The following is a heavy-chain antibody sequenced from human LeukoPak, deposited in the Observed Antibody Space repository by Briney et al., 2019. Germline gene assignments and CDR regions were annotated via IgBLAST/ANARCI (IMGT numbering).Heavy chain of an antibody. CDR2: ISSSSSTI. CDR1: GFTFSSYS. D-gene: IGHD5-18*01. Sequence: PGGSLRLSCAVSGFTFSSYSMNWVRQAPGKGLEWVSYISSSSSTIYYADSVKGRSTISRDNAKNSLYLQMNSLRDEDTAVYYCARDKRGYSYPFDYWGQGTLVTVSS. V-gene: IGHV3-48*02. CDR3: ARDKRGYSYPFDY. J-gene: IGHJ4*02.